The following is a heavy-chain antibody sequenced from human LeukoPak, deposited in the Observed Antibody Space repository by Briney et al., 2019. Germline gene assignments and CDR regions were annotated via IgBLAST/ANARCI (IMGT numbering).Heavy chain of an antibody. V-gene: IGHV1-3*04. CDR2: INTGSGDT. D-gene: IGHD6-19*01. CDR3: ARKGADSSAFIFDY. J-gene: IGHJ4*02. Sequence: ASVKVSCKASGYTFTSAGYTMHWVRQAPGQSLEWMGWINTGSGDTRYSQKFQARVTITRDTSASTAYMEVSSLRSEDTAVYYWARKGADSSAFIFDYWGQGTLVTVSS. CDR1: GYTFTSAGYT.